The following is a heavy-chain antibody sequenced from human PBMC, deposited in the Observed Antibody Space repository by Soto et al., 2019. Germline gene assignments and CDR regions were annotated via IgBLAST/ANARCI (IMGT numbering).Heavy chain of an antibody. Sequence: QVQLVQSGAEVKKPGASVKVSCKASGYTFTGYYMHWVRQAPGQGLEWMGWINPNSGGTKYAQKFQGWVTMTRDTSSSTAYMELSRLRSDDTAVYYCARSGYCSGGSCPFVDYWGQGTLVTVSS. CDR3: ARSGYCSGGSCPFVDY. V-gene: IGHV1-2*04. J-gene: IGHJ4*02. CDR2: INPNSGGT. D-gene: IGHD2-15*01. CDR1: GYTFTGYY.